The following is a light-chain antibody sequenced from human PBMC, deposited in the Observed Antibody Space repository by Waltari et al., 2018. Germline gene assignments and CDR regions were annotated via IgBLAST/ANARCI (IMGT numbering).Light chain of an antibody. J-gene: IGKJ5*01. CDR2: GAS. Sequence: EIVLTQSPGTLSLSPGDRATPPCRASQSVSSSYLAWYQQKPGQAPRLLIYGASSRATGIPDRFSGSGSGTDFTLTISRLEPEDFAVYYCQQYGSSPPITFGQGTRLEIK. CDR1: QSVSSSY. CDR3: QQYGSSPPIT. V-gene: IGKV3-20*01.